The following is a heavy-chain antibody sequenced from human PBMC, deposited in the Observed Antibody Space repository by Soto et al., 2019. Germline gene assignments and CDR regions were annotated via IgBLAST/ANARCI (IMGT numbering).Heavy chain of an antibody. J-gene: IGHJ4*02. CDR3: ARRDNSGWYSLDY. V-gene: IGHV3-23*01. CDR2: VSPSGSNT. D-gene: IGHD6-19*01. CDR1: GFIFSNYP. Sequence: EVQLLESGGGLVQPGGSLRLSCAVSGFIFSNYPMSWVRQAPGKGLEWVSSVSPSGSNTYYADSVKGRFTMSRDNSENRLHRQVNSLRAEDTAVYFCARRDNSGWYSLDYWGQGTLVTVSS.